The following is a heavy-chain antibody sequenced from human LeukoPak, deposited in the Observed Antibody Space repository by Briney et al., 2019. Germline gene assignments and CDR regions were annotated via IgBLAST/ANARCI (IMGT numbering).Heavy chain of an antibody. CDR3: ARGRRVVVVATRIYYGMDV. D-gene: IGHD2-15*01. CDR2: INHSGST. J-gene: IGHJ6*04. V-gene: IGHV4-34*01. Sequence: SETLSLTCAVYGGSFSGYYWSWIRQPPGKGLEWIGEINHSGSTNYNPSLKSRVTISVDTSKNQFSLKLSSVTAADTAVYYCARGRRVVVVATRIYYGMDVWGKGTTVTVSS. CDR1: GGSFSGYY.